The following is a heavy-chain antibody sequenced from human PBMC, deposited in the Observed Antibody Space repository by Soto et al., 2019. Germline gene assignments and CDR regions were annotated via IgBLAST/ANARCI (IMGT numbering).Heavy chain of an antibody. CDR3: ASSYNVQDFDY. J-gene: IGHJ4*02. CDR1: GGSFSGYY. D-gene: IGHD1-20*01. V-gene: IGHV4-34*01. Sequence: SETLSLTCAVYGGSFSGYYWSWIRQPPGKGLEWIGEINHSGSTNYNPSLKSRVTISVDTSKNQFSLKLSSVTAADTAVYYCASSYNVQDFDYWGQGTLVTVSS. CDR2: INHSGST.